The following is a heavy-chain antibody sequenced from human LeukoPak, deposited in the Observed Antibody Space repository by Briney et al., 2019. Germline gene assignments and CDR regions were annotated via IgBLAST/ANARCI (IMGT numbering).Heavy chain of an antibody. Sequence: GGSPRLSCAASGFTFSSYAMHWVRQAPGKGLEWVAVISYDGSNKYYADPVKGRFTISRDNSKNTLYLQMNSLRAEDTAVYYCAMPHDTEYYFDYWGQGTLVTVSS. CDR3: AMPHDTEYYFDY. J-gene: IGHJ4*02. V-gene: IGHV3-30*04. CDR2: ISYDGSNK. CDR1: GFTFSSYA.